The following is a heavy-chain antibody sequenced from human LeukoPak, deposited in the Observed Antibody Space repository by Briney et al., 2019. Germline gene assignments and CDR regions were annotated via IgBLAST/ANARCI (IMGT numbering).Heavy chain of an antibody. CDR1: GFTVSSNY. Sequence: GGSLRLSCAASGFTVSSNYMSWVRQAPGKGLEWVSVIYSGGSTYYADSVKGRFTISRDNSKNTLYLQMNSLRAEDTAVYYCARATWEPQYYFDYWGQGTLVTVSS. J-gene: IGHJ4*02. D-gene: IGHD1-26*01. CDR3: ARATWEPQYYFDY. V-gene: IGHV3-53*01. CDR2: IYSGGST.